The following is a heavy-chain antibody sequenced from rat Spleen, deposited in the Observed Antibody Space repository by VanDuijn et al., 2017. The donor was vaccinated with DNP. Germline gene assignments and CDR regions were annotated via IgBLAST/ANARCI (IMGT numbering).Heavy chain of an antibody. CDR1: GFSLTSYA. CDR2: ISSGGST. V-gene: IGHV2S12*01. CDR3: TRFHSTGLTWFAY. Sequence: QVRLRESGPGLVQPSHTLSLTCTVSGFSLTSYAVSWVRQPPGKGLEWIAAISSGGSTYYNSALKSRLSISGDTSKSQVFLNMNSLQTEDTAIYFCTRFHSTGLTWFAYWGQGTLVTVSS. J-gene: IGHJ3*01. D-gene: IGHD1-4*01.